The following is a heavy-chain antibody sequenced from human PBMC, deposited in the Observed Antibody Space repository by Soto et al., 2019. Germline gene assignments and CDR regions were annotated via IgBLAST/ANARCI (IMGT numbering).Heavy chain of an antibody. D-gene: IGHD1-1*01. V-gene: IGHV3-7*05. CDR2: IKHDGTEI. J-gene: IGHJ4*02. CDR3: ARYYNWNADY. Sequence: EVQLVESGGGLVQPGGSLRLSCAASGFTFSSHWMSWVRQPPGKGLEWVAHIKHDGTEIFYVDSVKGRFTISRDNAQNSLSLQMNSLRAEDTATYYCARYYNWNADYWGQGTLVTVSS. CDR1: GFTFSSHW.